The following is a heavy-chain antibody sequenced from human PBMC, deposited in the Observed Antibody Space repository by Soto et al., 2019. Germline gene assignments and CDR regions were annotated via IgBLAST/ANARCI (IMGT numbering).Heavy chain of an antibody. CDR3: ASRSGQLPYYFDY. V-gene: IGHV1-18*01. CDR2: ISAYKGNT. CDR1: GYTFTNYG. J-gene: IGHJ4*02. Sequence: ASVKVSCKASGYTFTNYGISWVRQAPGQGLEWMGWISAYKGNTNYAQKFQGRVTTTTDTSTSTAYMELRSLRTDDTAVYYCASRSGQLPYYFDYWGQGTLVTVSS. D-gene: IGHD6-6*01.